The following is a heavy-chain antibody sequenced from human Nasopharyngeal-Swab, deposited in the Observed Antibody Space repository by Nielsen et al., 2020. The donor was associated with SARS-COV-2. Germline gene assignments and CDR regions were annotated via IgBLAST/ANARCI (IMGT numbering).Heavy chain of an antibody. D-gene: IGHD3-9*01. CDR2: IWYDGSNK. J-gene: IGHJ6*02. Sequence: GGSLRLSCAASGFTFSAYGMHWVRQAPGKGLDWVAFIWYDGSNKYYADSVKGRFTISRDNSKNTLYLQMNSLRAEDTAVYYCAKDKRYFDWDGMDVWGQGTTVTVSS. CDR3: AKDKRYFDWDGMDV. CDR1: GFTFSAYG. V-gene: IGHV3-30*02.